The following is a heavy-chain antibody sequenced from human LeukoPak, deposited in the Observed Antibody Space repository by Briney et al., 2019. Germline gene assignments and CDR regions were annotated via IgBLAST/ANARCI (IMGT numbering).Heavy chain of an antibody. CDR1: GFTFSSYW. CDR2: ISYDGSNK. D-gene: IGHD3-10*01. J-gene: IGHJ5*02. V-gene: IGHV3-30*03. Sequence: GGSLRLSCAASGFTFSSYWMSWVRQAPGKGLEWVAVISYDGSNKYYADSVKGRFTISRDNSKNTLYLQMNSLRAEDTAVYYCAREGVPENWFDPWGQGTLVTVSS. CDR3: AREGVPENWFDP.